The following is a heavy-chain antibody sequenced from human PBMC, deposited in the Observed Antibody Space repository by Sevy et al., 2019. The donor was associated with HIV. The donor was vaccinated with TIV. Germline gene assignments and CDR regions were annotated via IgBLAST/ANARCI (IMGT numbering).Heavy chain of an antibody. CDR2: TYYRSKWYN. CDR1: GDSVSSNSAA. CDR3: ARAKYSTNKYYYYGMDV. J-gene: IGHJ6*02. D-gene: IGHD1-26*01. V-gene: IGHV6-1*01. Sequence: KQSQTLSLTCAISGDSVSSNSAAWNWIRQSPSRGLEWLGRTYYRSKWYNDYAVSVKSRITINPDISKNQFSLQLNSVTPEDTAVYYCARAKYSTNKYYYYGMDVWGQGTTVTVSS.